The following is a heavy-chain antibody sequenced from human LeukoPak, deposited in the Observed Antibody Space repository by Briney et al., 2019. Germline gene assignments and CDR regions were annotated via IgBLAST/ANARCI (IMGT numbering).Heavy chain of an antibody. Sequence: SETLSLTCTVSGGSISSYYWSWIRQPPGKGLEWIGYINYSGSTNYNPSLKSRVTISVDTSKNQFSLKLSSVTAADTAVYYCARENQYDYGGNCFDYWGQGTLVTVSS. J-gene: IGHJ4*02. CDR1: GGSISSYY. CDR2: INYSGST. CDR3: ARENQYDYGGNCFDY. V-gene: IGHV4-59*01. D-gene: IGHD4-23*01.